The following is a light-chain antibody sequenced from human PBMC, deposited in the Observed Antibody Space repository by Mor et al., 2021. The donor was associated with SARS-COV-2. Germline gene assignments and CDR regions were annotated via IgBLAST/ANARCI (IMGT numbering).Light chain of an antibody. CDR1: HSLLRSSNGDSY. J-gene: IGKJ4*01. Sequence: CKSSHSLLRSSNGDSYLAWYQVRAGQTPALLIYRASTRETGVPDRFIGSGSGTEFTLTISGLQAEHAAMYYCQQYYTTPLTFGRGTKVE. CDR2: RAS. V-gene: IGKV4-1*01. CDR3: QQYYTTPLT.